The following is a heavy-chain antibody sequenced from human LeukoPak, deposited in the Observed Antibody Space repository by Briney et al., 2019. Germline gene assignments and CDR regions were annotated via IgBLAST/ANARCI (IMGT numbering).Heavy chain of an antibody. CDR1: GFSFSSYW. Sequence: PGGSLRLSCAASGFSFSSYWMHWVRQAPEKGPVWVSRINSDGSSTSYADSVKGRFTISRDNAKNTLYLQMNSLRAEDTAVYYCARQRGETLVYFDYWGQGTLVTVSS. V-gene: IGHV3-74*01. J-gene: IGHJ4*02. D-gene: IGHD3-10*01. CDR3: ARQRGETLVYFDY. CDR2: INSDGSST.